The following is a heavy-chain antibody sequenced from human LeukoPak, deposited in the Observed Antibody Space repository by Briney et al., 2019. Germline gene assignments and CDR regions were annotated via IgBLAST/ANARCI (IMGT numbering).Heavy chain of an antibody. CDR3: AKGHITIFGVVEY. CDR2: VSGSGGST. V-gene: IGHV3-23*01. D-gene: IGHD3-3*01. CDR1: GFTLRYG. J-gene: IGHJ4*02. Sequence: GGSLRLSCAASGFTLRYGMSWVRQAPGRGLEWVSAVSGSGGSTDYADSVKGRFTISRDNSKNTLYLQMNSLRAEDTAVYYCAKGHITIFGVVEYWGQGTLVTVSS.